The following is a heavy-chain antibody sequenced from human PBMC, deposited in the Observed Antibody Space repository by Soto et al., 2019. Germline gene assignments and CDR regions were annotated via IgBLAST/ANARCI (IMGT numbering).Heavy chain of an antibody. J-gene: IGHJ6*02. CDR1: GFSFGNYW. D-gene: IGHD2-2*01. CDR3: ARDLGRTAAGYYYYYAMDV. Sequence: PGGSLRLSCAVSGFSFGNYWMSWVRQAPGKGLEWLASIKEDGSERYYLDSVKGRFTISRDNAKDSLSLQMNSLRGEDTAFYYCARDLGRTAAGYYYYYAMDVWGQGTTVTVSS. CDR2: IKEDGSER. V-gene: IGHV3-7*03.